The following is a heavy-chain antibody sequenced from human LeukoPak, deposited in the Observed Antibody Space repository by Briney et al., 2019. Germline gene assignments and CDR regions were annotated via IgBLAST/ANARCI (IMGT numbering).Heavy chain of an antibody. V-gene: IGHV4-39*01. CDR2: MYYSGSA. Sequence: PSETLSLTCTVSGGSISSSSYYWGWIRQPPGKGLEWIGSMYYSGSAYYNPSLKSRVTMSVDTSKNQFSLKLSSVTAADTAVYYCARHLTRGVHSGGLWKSPVVTPSRYFDPWGQGTLVTVSS. CDR3: ARHLTRGVHSGGLWKSPVVTPSRYFDP. J-gene: IGHJ5*02. D-gene: IGHD4-23*01. CDR1: GGSISSSSYY.